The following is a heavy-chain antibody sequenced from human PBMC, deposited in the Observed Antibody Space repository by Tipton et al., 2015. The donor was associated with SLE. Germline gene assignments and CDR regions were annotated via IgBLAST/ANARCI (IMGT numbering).Heavy chain of an antibody. J-gene: IGHJ4*02. D-gene: IGHD2-15*01. CDR1: GFTFSSYG. V-gene: IGHV3-33*01. CDR2: IWYDGSNK. Sequence: SLRLSCAASGFTFSSYGMHWVRQAPGKGLEWVAVIWYDGSNKYYADSVKGRFTISRDNSKNTLYLQMNSLRAEDTAVYYCARDRLQLRLDYWGQGTLVTVSS. CDR3: ARDRLQLRLDY.